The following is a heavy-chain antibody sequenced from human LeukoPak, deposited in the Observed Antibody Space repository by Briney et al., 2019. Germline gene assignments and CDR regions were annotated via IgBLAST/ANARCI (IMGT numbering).Heavy chain of an antibody. V-gene: IGHV4-38-2*01. Sequence: SETLSLTCAVSGYSISGAYYWGWIQQPPGKGLEWIGSIYHSGSTGYNPSLKSRVTISVDTSKNQFSLKLSSVTAADTAVYYCARVTVTTAAFDYWGEETLVTVSS. J-gene: IGHJ4*02. CDR3: ARVTVTTAAFDY. CDR1: GYSISGAYY. CDR2: IYHSGST. D-gene: IGHD4-17*01.